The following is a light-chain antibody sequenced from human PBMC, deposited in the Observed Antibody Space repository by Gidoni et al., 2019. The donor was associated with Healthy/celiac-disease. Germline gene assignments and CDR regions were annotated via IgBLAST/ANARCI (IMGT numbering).Light chain of an antibody. V-gene: IGKV3-20*01. J-gene: IGKJ2*01. CDR2: GAS. CDR3: QQYGSSPPMT. Sequence: EIVFTQSPGTLSLSPGERATLSCRASQSVSSSYLAWYQQKPGQAPRLLIYGASSRATGIPDRFSGSGSGKDFTLTISRLEPEDFAVYYCQQYGSSPPMTFXQXTKLEIK. CDR1: QSVSSSY.